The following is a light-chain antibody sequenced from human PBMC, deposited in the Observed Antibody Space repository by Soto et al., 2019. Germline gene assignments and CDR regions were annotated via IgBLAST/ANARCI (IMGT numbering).Light chain of an antibody. CDR3: QKYNSDPWT. J-gene: IGKJ1*01. Sequence: DIQMTQSPSSLSASVGDRVTITCRASQGISNYLAWYQQKPGKVPKLLIYAASTLQSGVPSRFSGRGSGTDLTLTISSLQPEDVATYYCQKYNSDPWTGGQGTKVEIK. CDR2: AAS. CDR1: QGISNY. V-gene: IGKV1-27*01.